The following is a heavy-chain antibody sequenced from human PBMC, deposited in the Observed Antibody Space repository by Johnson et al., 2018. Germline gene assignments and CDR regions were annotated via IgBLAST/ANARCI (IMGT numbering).Heavy chain of an antibody. J-gene: IGHJ6*03. CDR3: AKSSSGWYTYYYYMDV. CDR1: GFTFSSYG. Sequence: QVQLVQSGGGVVQXGMSXRLXCAASGFTFSSYGMHWVRQAPGKGLEWVAVISYDGSNTYDADSVEGGFTISRDNSKNPQYLQMYTLRAEDTAVYNCAKSSSGWYTYYYYMDVWGKGPTVTVSS. D-gene: IGHD6-19*01. CDR2: ISYDGSNT. V-gene: IGHV3-30*18.